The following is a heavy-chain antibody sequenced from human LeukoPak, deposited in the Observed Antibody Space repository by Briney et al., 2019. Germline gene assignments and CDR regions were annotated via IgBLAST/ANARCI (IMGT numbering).Heavy chain of an antibody. J-gene: IGHJ4*02. CDR2: IYNSGNT. CDR3: ARVGPSSFLQNFDY. V-gene: IGHV4-59*01. Sequence: PSETLSLTCSVSGGSISSYYWSWIRQSPENGLEWIGYIYNSGNTNYNLFLKSRVTISADTSKNQFSLKLSSVTAADTAVYYCARVGPSSFLQNFDYWGQGTLVTVSS. CDR1: GGSISSYY. D-gene: IGHD4-11*01.